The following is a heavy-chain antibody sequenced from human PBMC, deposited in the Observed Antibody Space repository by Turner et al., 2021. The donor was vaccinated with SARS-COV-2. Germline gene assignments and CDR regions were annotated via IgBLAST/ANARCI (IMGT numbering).Heavy chain of an antibody. J-gene: IGHJ4*02. V-gene: IGHV1-2*02. CDR1: GYTFTGYY. Sequence: QVQLVQSGAEVKKPGASVKVSCTASGYTFTGYYMHWVRQAPGQGLEWMGWINPNSGGTNYAQKFQGRLTMTRDTSISTAYMELSRLRSDDTAVYFCARDLFDLGSRWTQWGQGTLVTVSS. CDR3: ARDLFDLGSRWTQ. CDR2: INPNSGGT. D-gene: IGHD6-13*01.